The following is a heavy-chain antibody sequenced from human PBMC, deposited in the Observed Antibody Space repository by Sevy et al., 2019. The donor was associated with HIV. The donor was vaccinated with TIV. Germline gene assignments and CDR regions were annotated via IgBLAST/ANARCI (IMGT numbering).Heavy chain of an antibody. V-gene: IGHV3-23*01. J-gene: IGHJ6*03. D-gene: IGHD3-22*01. CDR2: ISGSGTRT. CDR3: GKGGGGHYDPDEIGYYFYYYNMDV. CDR1: GFSFDSYG. Sequence: GGSLGLSCAVSGFSFDSYGMTWVRQAPGKGLEWVSGISGSGTRTYYADSVKGRFIISRDNSKNTLYLQMNSLRSEDTAQYYWGKGGGGHYDPDEIGYYFYYYNMDVWGKGTTVTVSS.